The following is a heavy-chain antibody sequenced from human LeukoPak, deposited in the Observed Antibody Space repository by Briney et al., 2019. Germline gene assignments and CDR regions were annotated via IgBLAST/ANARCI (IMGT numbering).Heavy chain of an antibody. CDR1: GGSISSGGYY. Sequence: SETLSLTCTVSGGSISSGGYYWSWIRQHPGKGLEWIGYIYYSGSAYYNPSLKSRVTISVDTSKNQFSLKLSSVTAADTAVYYCARGLSYDFDTYYYYGMDVWGQGTTVTVSS. V-gene: IGHV4-31*03. CDR2: IYYSGSA. J-gene: IGHJ6*02. D-gene: IGHD3-3*01. CDR3: ARGLSYDFDTYYYYGMDV.